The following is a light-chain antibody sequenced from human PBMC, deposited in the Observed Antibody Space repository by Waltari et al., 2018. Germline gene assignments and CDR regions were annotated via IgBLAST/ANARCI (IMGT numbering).Light chain of an antibody. V-gene: IGKV3-20*01. CDR3: QQYDSIVLT. CDR1: QSVSSIS. Sequence: EIVLTQSPGTLSLSPGERATLSCRASQSVSSISLSWYQQKAGQPPRLLIYGVSSRATGIPDRFSGGGSGTDFTLTISRLEPEDFAVYYCQQYDSIVLTFGGGTKVEI. CDR2: GVS. J-gene: IGKJ4*01.